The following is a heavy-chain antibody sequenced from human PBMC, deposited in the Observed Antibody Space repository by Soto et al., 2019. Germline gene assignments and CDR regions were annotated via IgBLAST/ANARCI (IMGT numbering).Heavy chain of an antibody. CDR3: ANPDYGDFPGV. J-gene: IGHJ4*02. V-gene: IGHV3-30*18. CDR1: GFTFSSYG. D-gene: IGHD4-17*01. CDR2: ISYDGSNK. Sequence: GGSLRLSCAASGFTFSSYGMHWVRQAPGKGLEWVAVISYDGSNKYYADSVKGRFTISRDNSKNTLYLQMNSLRAEDTAVYYCANPDYGDFPGVGGQGTLVTVSS.